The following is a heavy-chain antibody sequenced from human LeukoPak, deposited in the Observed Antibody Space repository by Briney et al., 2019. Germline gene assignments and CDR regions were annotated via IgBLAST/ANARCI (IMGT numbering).Heavy chain of an antibody. CDR2: IYPDDSDI. CDR1: GYTFTTYW. Sequence: GESLKISCKGSGYTFTTYWIGWVRQMPGKGLEWMALIYPDDSDIRYSPSFQGQVTISADKSMDTAYLQWSSLQASDTAMYYCVRWNRYDFEYWGQGSLVTVSS. V-gene: IGHV5-51*01. D-gene: IGHD1-1*01. CDR3: VRWNRYDFEY. J-gene: IGHJ4*02.